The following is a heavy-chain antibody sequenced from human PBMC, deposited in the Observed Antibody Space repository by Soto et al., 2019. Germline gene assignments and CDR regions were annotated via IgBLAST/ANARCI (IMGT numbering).Heavy chain of an antibody. CDR3: AAIAVAPAFDI. D-gene: IGHD6-19*01. Sequence: ASVKVSCKVSGYTLTELSMHWVRQAPGKGLEWMGGFDPEDGETIYAKKCQGRVTMTEDTSTDTAYMELSRLRSEDTAVYYCAAIAVAPAFDIWGQGTMVTVSS. V-gene: IGHV1-24*01. CDR2: FDPEDGET. J-gene: IGHJ3*02. CDR1: GYTLTELS.